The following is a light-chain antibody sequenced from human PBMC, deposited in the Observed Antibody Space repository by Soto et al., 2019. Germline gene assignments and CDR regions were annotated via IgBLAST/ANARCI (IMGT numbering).Light chain of an antibody. Sequence: EKVLTQSPATLSVSPRERATRFCRASQSVSILLAWYQQIPGQAPRLLIYGASSRATAIPDTFSGSGSGTDFTLTISGLEPEDFAVYFCQQYGSSPWTFGQGSKVDIK. CDR3: QQYGSSPWT. V-gene: IGKV3-20*01. CDR1: QSVSIL. J-gene: IGKJ1*01. CDR2: GAS.